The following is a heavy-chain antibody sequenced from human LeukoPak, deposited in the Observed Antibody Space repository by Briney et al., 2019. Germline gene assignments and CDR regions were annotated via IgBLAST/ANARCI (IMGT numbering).Heavy chain of an antibody. D-gene: IGHD3-22*01. V-gene: IGHV4-59*08. J-gene: IGHJ4*02. CDR1: GVSISSYF. CDR2: IYYSGST. CDR3: ARRLLSGDSSAFDY. Sequence: SETLSLTRTVSGVSISSYFWSWIPQPPGEGLEWIGDIYYSGSTNYNPSLKSRVTISVDTSKNQFSLKLSSVTAADTAVYYCARRLLSGDSSAFDYWGQGTLVTVSS.